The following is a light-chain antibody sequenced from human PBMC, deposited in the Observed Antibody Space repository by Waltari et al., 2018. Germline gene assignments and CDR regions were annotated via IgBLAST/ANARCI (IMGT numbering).Light chain of an antibody. Sequence: QLVLTQSPSASASLGASVKLTCTLSSGHSSYAIAWHQPQPEKGPRFLMKLNSDGSHTKGDEIPDRFSGSSSGPERYLTISSLQSEDEADYYCQTWGTGIHVVFGGGTKLTVL. V-gene: IGLV4-69*01. J-gene: IGLJ2*01. CDR1: SGHSSYA. CDR2: LNSDGSH. CDR3: QTWGTGIHVV.